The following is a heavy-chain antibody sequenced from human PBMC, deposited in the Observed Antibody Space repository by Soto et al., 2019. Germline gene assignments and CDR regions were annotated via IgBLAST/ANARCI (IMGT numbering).Heavy chain of an antibody. CDR2: IKSKTDGGTT. D-gene: IGHD2-15*01. CDR3: TTGECGGSCYSVVDY. J-gene: IGHJ4*02. Sequence: GGSLRLSCAASGFTFSNAWMSWVRQAPGKGLEWVGRIKSKTDGGTTDYAAPVKGRFTISRDDSKNTLYLQMNSLKTEDTAVYYCTTGECGGSCYSVVDYWGQGTLVTVSS. V-gene: IGHV3-15*01. CDR1: GFTFSNAW.